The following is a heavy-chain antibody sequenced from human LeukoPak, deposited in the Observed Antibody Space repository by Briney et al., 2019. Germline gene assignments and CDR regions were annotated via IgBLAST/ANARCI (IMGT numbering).Heavy chain of an antibody. CDR1: GFTFSSYA. V-gene: IGHV3-30*01. CDR3: ARVGATGY. D-gene: IGHD1-26*01. Sequence: PGRSLRLSCAASGFTFSSYAMHWVRQAPGKGLEWVAVISYDGSNKYYADSVKGRFTISRDNSKNTLYLQMNSLRAEDTAVYYCARVGATGYCGQGTLVTVSS. J-gene: IGHJ4*02. CDR2: ISYDGSNK.